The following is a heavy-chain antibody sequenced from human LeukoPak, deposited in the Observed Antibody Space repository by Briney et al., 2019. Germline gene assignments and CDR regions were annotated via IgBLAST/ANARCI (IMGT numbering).Heavy chain of an antibody. V-gene: IGHV3-7*01. J-gene: IGHJ4*02. CDR3: ARLREIPVFGVVTKSTSYFDY. CDR2: IKQDRSEK. Sequence: GGSLRLSCAASGFTFTNCWMSWVRQAPGKGLELVANIKQDRSEKYYVDSVKGRFTISRDNAKNSLYLQMNSLRAEDTAVYYCARLREIPVFGVVTKSTSYFDYWGQGTLVTVSS. D-gene: IGHD3-3*01. CDR1: GFTFTNCW.